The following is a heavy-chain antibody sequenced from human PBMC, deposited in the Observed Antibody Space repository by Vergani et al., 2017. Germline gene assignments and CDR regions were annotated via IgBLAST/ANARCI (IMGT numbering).Heavy chain of an antibody. Sequence: QVQLVQSGAEVKKPGASVKVSCKASGYTFTSYYMHWVRQAPGQGLEWMGIINPSGGSTSYAQKFQGRVTMTRDTPTSTVYMELSSLRAEDTAVYYCAILRAARPDGFDYWGQGTLVTVSS. V-gene: IGHV1-46*01. D-gene: IGHD6-6*01. J-gene: IGHJ4*02. CDR1: GYTFTSYY. CDR2: INPSGGST. CDR3: AILRAARPDGFDY.